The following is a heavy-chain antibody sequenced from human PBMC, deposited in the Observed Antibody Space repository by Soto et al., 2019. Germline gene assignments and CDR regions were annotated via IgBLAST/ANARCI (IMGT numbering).Heavy chain of an antibody. V-gene: IGHV4-38-2*02. CDR3: ARVHVMVVAGSTFDY. CDR1: GDSISSGSY. J-gene: IGHJ4*03. D-gene: IGHD6-19*01. CDR2: IYHGGTT. Sequence: SETLSLTCTVSGDSISSGSYWGWIRQPPGEGPEWIASIYHGGTTFYNPSLKSRISISVDTSKNQFSLRLTSVTAADTATYYCARVHVMVVAGSTFDYWGPGTLVTVYS.